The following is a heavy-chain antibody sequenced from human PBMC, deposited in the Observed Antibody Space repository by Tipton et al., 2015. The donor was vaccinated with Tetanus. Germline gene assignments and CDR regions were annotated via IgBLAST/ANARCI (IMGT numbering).Heavy chain of an antibody. D-gene: IGHD3-3*01. Sequence: SLRLSCAATGFTFNIFGMSWVRQAPGKGLEWVSGISRSGDNTFYADSVKGRFTISTDNTKNHLYLQMNSLRVEDTGLYFCARDNYDSKDFSDYWGQGTLITVSS. CDR1: GFTFNIFG. V-gene: IGHV3-23*01. CDR2: ISRSGDNT. J-gene: IGHJ4*02. CDR3: ARDNYDSKDFSDY.